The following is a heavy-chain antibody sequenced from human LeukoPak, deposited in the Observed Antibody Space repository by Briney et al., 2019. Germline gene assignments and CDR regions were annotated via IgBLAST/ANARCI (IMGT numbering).Heavy chain of an antibody. CDR1: GGTFNTYA. D-gene: IGHD3-22*01. Sequence: GASVKVSCKASGGTFNTYAISWVRQAPGQGLEWMGGIIPIFATANYAQKFQGRVTITADESTSTAYMELSSLTSEDTAVYYCARASATYYYDNSDYYTYWGQGTLVTVSS. CDR3: ARASATYYYDNSDYYTY. CDR2: IIPIFATA. J-gene: IGHJ4*02. V-gene: IGHV1-69*13.